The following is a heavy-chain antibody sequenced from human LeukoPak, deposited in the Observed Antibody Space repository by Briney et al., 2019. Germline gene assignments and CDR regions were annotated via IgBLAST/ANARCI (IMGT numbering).Heavy chain of an antibody. Sequence: SETLSLTCAVSGDSISSDYWSWVRQPPGKGLEWIGYIYYTGSTNYNPALKSRVTISVDTSKNQFSLKLSSVTAADTAVYYCARGGNCGGGTCYSDRGWFDPWGQGTLVTVSS. CDR3: ARGGNCGGGTCYSDRGWFDP. CDR2: IYYTGST. J-gene: IGHJ5*02. CDR1: GDSISSDY. D-gene: IGHD2-15*01. V-gene: IGHV4-59*01.